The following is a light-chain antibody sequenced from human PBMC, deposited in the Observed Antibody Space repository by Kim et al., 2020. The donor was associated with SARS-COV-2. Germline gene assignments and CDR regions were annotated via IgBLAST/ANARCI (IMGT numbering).Light chain of an antibody. CDR2: DDD. CDR1: RCSIDNHY. V-gene: IGLV6-57*03. J-gene: IGLJ2*01. CDR3: QSYNRDNVI. Sequence: GKTVTTSCTRRRCSIDNHYVQWYQQRPGGVPTTVIYDDDQRPSGVSDRFSGSIDNSSNSASLTISGLRTEDEADYYCQSYNRDNVIFGGGTKLTVL.